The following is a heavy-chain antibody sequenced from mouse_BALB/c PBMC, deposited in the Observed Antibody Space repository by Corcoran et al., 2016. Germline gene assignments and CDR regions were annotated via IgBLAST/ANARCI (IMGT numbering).Heavy chain of an antibody. V-gene: IGHV14-1*02. J-gene: IGHJ3*01. Sequence: EVQLQQSGAELVRPGALVKLSCKASGFNLKDYYMHWVTQRAEQGLEWIGWIDPENGNTIYDPKFQGKASITADTSSNTAYLQLSSLTSEDTAVYYCARGRGRFAYWGQGTLVTVSA. CDR2: IDPENGNT. CDR3: ARGRGRFAY. CDR1: GFNLKDYY.